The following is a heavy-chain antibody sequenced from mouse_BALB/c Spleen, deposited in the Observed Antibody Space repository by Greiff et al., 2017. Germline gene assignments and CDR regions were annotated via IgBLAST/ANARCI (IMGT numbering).Heavy chain of an antibody. Sequence: QVQLKESGPGLVQPSQSLSITCTVSGFSLTSYGVHWVRQSPGKGLEWLGVIWSGGSTDYNAAFISRLSISRDNSKSQVFFKMNSLQANDTAIYYCAILYDGYYGAMDYWGQGTSVTVSS. CDR1: GFSLTSYG. CDR2: IWSGGST. CDR3: AILYDGYYGAMDY. J-gene: IGHJ4*01. D-gene: IGHD2-3*01. V-gene: IGHV2-2*02.